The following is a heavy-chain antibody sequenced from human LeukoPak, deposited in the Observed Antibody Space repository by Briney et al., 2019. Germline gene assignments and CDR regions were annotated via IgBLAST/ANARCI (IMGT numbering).Heavy chain of an antibody. CDR1: GFTFSSYW. J-gene: IGHJ6*03. D-gene: IGHD3-10*01. V-gene: IGHV3-7*01. Sequence: GGSLRLSCAASGFTFSSYWMSWVRQAPGKGLEWVANIKQDGSEEYYVDSVKGRFTISRDNAKNSLYLQMNSLTAEDTAVYYCTRDPGTLVRGVVTKVHYYYMDVWGKGTTVTVSS. CDR2: IKQDGSEE. CDR3: TRDPGTLVRGVVTKVHYYYMDV.